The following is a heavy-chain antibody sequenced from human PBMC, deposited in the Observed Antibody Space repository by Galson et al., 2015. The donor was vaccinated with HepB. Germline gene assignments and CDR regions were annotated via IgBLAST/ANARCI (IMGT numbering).Heavy chain of an antibody. J-gene: IGHJ4*02. Sequence: SVKVSCKVSGYTLTELSMHWVRQAPGEGLEWMGGFDPEDGETIYAQKFQGRVTMTEDTSTDTAYMELSSLRSEDTAVYYCATYTPWHSGYDYVGGGLHWGQGTLVTVSS. CDR2: FDPEDGET. CDR1: GYTLTELS. D-gene: IGHD5-12*01. CDR3: ATYTPWHSGYDYVGGGLH. V-gene: IGHV1-24*01.